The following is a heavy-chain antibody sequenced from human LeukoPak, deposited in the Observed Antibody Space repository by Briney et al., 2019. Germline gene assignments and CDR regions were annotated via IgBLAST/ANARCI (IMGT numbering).Heavy chain of an antibody. Sequence: SETLSLTCAVYGGSLSGYYWSWIRQPPGKGLEWIGEINHSGSTNYNPSLKSRVTISVDTSKNQLSLTLSSMTAPDTAVYYCARQWLVSPLFDYWGQGTLVTVSS. V-gene: IGHV4-34*01. CDR1: GGSLSGYY. CDR2: INHSGST. CDR3: ARQWLVSPLFDY. D-gene: IGHD6-19*01. J-gene: IGHJ4*02.